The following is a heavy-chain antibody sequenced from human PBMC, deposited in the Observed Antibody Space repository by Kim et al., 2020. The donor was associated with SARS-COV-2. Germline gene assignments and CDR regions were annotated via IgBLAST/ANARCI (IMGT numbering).Heavy chain of an antibody. D-gene: IGHD6-6*01. Sequence: GGSLRLSCAASGFTFSSYGMHWVRQAPGKGLEWVAVIWYDGSNKYYADSVKGRFTISRDNSKNTLYLQMNSLRAEDTAVYYCAREREYSSSWGSFDYWGQGTLVTVST. J-gene: IGHJ4*02. CDR2: IWYDGSNK. CDR1: GFTFSSYG. CDR3: AREREYSSSWGSFDY. V-gene: IGHV3-33*01.